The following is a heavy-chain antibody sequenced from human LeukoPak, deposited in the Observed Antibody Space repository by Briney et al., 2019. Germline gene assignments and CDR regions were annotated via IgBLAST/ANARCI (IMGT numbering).Heavy chain of an antibody. J-gene: IGHJ5*02. CDR2: INPNSGGT. V-gene: IGHV1-2*02. CDR1: GYTFTGYY. Sequence: ASVKVSCKASGYTFTGYYMHWVRQAPGQGLEWMGWINPNSGGTNYAQKFQGGVTMTRDTSISTAYMELSRLRSDDTAVYYCARARRSYSSGWYGKENWFDPWGQGTLVTVSS. CDR3: ARARRSYSSGWYGKENWFDP. D-gene: IGHD6-19*01.